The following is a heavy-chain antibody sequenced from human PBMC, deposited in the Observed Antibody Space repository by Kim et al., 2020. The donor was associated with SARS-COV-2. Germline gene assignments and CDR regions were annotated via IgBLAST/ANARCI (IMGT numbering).Heavy chain of an antibody. J-gene: IGHJ6*02. Sequence: GGSLRLSCPASGFTVSNAWMSWVRQAPGKGLEWVGRIKSNTDGGPTDYAAPVKGRFTISRDDSKNTLYLQMNSLKTEDTAVYYCTTEWYSSSWYLRYYYYGMDVWGQGTTVTVSS. CDR3: TTEWYSSSWYLRYYYYGMDV. V-gene: IGHV3-15*01. D-gene: IGHD6-13*01. CDR2: IKSNTDGGPT. CDR1: GFTVSNAW.